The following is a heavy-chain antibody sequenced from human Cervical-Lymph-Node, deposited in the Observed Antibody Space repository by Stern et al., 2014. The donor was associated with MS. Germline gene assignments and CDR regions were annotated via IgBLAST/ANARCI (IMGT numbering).Heavy chain of an antibody. Sequence: QITLKESGPTLVKPTQTLTLTCTFSGFSLSTNVVAVGWIRQPPGKALDLLALIYWDDDKRYSPSLKSRLTIAKDTSKNQVVLTMTNMDPVDTATYYCTHVIVTYYRFDYWGQGTLVTVSS. CDR2: IYWDDDK. D-gene: IGHD3-22*01. CDR1: GFSLSTNVVA. J-gene: IGHJ4*02. CDR3: THVIVTYYRFDY. V-gene: IGHV2-5*02.